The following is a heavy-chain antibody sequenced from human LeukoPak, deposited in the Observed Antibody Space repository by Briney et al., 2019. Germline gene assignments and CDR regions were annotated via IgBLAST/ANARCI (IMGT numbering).Heavy chain of an antibody. J-gene: IGHJ4*02. V-gene: IGHV1-18*01. CDR1: GYTFSSYG. CDR3: ARDSENTMVRGVIIGGFVY. Sequence: ASVKVSCKASGYTFSSYGISWVRQAPGQGLEWMGWISAYNGNTNYAQKLQGRVTMTTDTSTSTAHMELRSLRSDDTAVYYCARDSENTMVRGVIIGGFVYWGQGTLVTVSS. D-gene: IGHD3-10*01. CDR2: ISAYNGNT.